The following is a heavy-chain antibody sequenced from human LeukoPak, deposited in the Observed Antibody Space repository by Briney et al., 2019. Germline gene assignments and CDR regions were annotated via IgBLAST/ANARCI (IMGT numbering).Heavy chain of an antibody. D-gene: IGHD3-22*01. CDR1: GGSFSDYY. V-gene: IGHV4-34*01. CDR2: INHSGST. Sequence: TSETLSLTCAVYGGSFSDYYWTWIRQPPGKGLEWIGEINHSGSTNYNPSLKSRVNISLDTSKNQFSLKLSSVTAADTAVYYCARQGKWLLWYYFDYWGQGTLVTVSS. CDR3: ARQGKWLLWYYFDY. J-gene: IGHJ4*02.